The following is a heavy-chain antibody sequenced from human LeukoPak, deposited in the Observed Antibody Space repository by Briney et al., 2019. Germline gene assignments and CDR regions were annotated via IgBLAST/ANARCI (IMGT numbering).Heavy chain of an antibody. CDR1: GYSISSGYY. CDR2: IYNSGST. D-gene: IGHD1-14*01. V-gene: IGHV4-38-2*02. J-gene: IGHJ3*02. Sequence: SETLTLTCIASGYSISSGYYWGWLRPPPGKGLEWIGIIYNSGSTNYNPSLKGRVTISVDTSKNQLSLKLNSVTAADTAVYYCARDIHVPRIREPYFDIWGEGTLVTVSS. CDR3: ARDIHVPRIREPYFDI.